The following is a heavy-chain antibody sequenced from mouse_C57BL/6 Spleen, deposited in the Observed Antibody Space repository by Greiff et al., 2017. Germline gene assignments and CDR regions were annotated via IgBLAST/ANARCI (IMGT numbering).Heavy chain of an antibody. J-gene: IGHJ4*01. Sequence: VQLQQSGAELVKPGASVKISCKASGYAFSSYWMNWVKQRPGKGLEWIGQIYPGDGDTNYNGKFKGKATLTADKSSSTAYVQLSSLTSEDSAVYFCARWDYGSSSYAMDYWGQGTSVTVSS. CDR1: GYAFSSYW. CDR2: IYPGDGDT. D-gene: IGHD1-1*01. V-gene: IGHV1-80*01. CDR3: ARWDYGSSSYAMDY.